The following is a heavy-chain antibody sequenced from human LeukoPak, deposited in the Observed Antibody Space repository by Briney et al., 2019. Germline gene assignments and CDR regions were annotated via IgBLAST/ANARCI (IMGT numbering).Heavy chain of an antibody. V-gene: IGHV1-2*02. J-gene: IGHJ4*02. Sequence: ASVKVSCKASGYTFTGYYMHWVRQAPGQGLEWMGWINPNSGGTNYAQKFQGRVTMTRDTSISTAYMELSRLRSDDTAVYYCARDIVVVPGRGYFDYWGQGTLVTVSS. CDR2: INPNSGGT. D-gene: IGHD2-2*01. CDR3: ARDIVVVPGRGYFDY. CDR1: GYTFTGYY.